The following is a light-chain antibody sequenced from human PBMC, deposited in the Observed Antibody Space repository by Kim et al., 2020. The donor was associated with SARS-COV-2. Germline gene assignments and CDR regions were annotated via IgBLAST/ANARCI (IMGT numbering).Light chain of an antibody. Sequence: VSAGQTASITCSGDKLGDTYACWYQQKPGQSPVLVIYQNSKRPSGIPERFSGSNSGNTATLTISGTQAMDEADYYCQAWDSSTAYVFGTGTKVTVL. V-gene: IGLV3-1*01. CDR2: QNS. CDR3: QAWDSSTAYV. J-gene: IGLJ1*01. CDR1: KLGDTY.